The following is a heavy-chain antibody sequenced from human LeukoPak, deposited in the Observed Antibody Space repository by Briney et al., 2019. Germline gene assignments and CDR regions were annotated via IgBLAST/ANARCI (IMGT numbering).Heavy chain of an antibody. CDR1: GYTFTSYG. D-gene: IGHD1-26*01. Sequence: ASVKVSCKASGYTFTSYGISWVRQAPGQGLEWMGWISAYNGNTNYAQKLQGRVTMTTDTSTSTAYMELRSLRSDDTAVYYCARDPSIVGATAEYFQHWGQGTLVTVSS. V-gene: IGHV1-18*01. J-gene: IGHJ1*01. CDR3: ARDPSIVGATAEYFQH. CDR2: ISAYNGNT.